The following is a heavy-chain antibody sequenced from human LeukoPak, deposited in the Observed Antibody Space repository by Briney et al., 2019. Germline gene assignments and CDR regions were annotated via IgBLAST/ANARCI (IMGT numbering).Heavy chain of an antibody. J-gene: IGHJ4*02. CDR2: IYPGDSDT. V-gene: IGHV5-51*01. D-gene: IGHD2-2*02. CDR1: GYSFTSYW. CDR3: ARRYGCSSTSCYTIALDY. Sequence: GESLKISCKGSGYSFTSYWIGWVRQMPGKGLEWMGIIYPGDSDTRYSPSFQGPVTISADKSISTAYLQWSSLKASDTAMYYCARRYGCSSTSCYTIALDYWGQGTLVTVSS.